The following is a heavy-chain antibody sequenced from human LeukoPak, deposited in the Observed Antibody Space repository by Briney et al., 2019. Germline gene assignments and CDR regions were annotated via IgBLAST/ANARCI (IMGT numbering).Heavy chain of an antibody. Sequence: ASVKVSCKASGYTFTSYAMHWVRQAPGQRLEWMGWINAGNGNTKYSQKFQGRVTMTRNTSISTAYMELSSLRSEDTAVYYCARGFYRWYEGTLPDVGYWGQGTLVTVSS. CDR2: INAGNGNT. V-gene: IGHV1-3*01. CDR3: ARGFYRWYEGTLPDVGY. J-gene: IGHJ4*02. D-gene: IGHD6-13*01. CDR1: GYTFTSYA.